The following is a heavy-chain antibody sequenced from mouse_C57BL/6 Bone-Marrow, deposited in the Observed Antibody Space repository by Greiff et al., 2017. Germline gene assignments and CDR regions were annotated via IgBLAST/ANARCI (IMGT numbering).Heavy chain of an antibody. CDR1: GFSLNSYG. D-gene: IGHD4-1*02. J-gene: IGHJ3*01. CDR3: ATTGPWFAY. Sequence: VMLVESGPGLVAPSQSLSITCTVSGFSLNSYGVDWVRQSPGKGLEWLGVIWGVGGTNYNSALKSRLSISKDNSKSQVFLKMNSLQTDETAMYYCATTGPWFAYWGQGTLVTVSA. CDR2: IWGVGGT. V-gene: IGHV2-6*01.